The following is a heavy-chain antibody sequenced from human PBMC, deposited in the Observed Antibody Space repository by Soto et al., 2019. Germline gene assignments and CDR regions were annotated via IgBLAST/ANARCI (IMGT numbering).Heavy chain of an antibody. CDR1: GFTFSSYS. Sequence: EVQLVEAGGGLVQPGGSLRLSCAASGFTFSSYSMNWVRQAPGKGLEWVSYISSSSSTIYYADSVKGRFTGSRDNAKNSLYLQMNSLSAEDTAVYYCARDGRGGGVVNWFDPWGQGTLVTVSS. J-gene: IGHJ5*02. CDR2: ISSSSSTI. V-gene: IGHV3-48*01. D-gene: IGHD3-16*01. CDR3: ARDGRGGGVVNWFDP.